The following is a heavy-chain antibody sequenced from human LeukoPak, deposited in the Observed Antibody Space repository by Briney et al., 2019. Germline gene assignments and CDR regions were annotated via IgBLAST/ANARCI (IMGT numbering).Heavy chain of an antibody. D-gene: IGHD3-22*01. CDR2: ILYSGNT. CDR3: ARHEGNYFDKSGYTFEY. J-gene: IGHJ4*02. V-gene: IGHV4-39*01. CDR1: GGSVNKGPHY. Sequence: PSETLSLTCTVSGGSVNKGPHYWGWIRQPPGKGLEWIGSILYSGNTYYNASLKSRVTISVDTSKNQFSLRLSSVTAADRAVYYCARHEGNYFDKSGYTFEYWGQGIVVTVSS.